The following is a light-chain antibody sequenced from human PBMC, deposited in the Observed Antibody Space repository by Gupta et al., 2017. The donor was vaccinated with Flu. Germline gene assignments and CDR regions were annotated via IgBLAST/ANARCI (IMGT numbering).Light chain of an antibody. Sequence: QSVLTQPTSVSGTPGPRVTIPCSGSSSNIGINFVHWYQQLPGAAPKVLIYRDDKRLSGVPDRFSGAKSGTAAALAISGLRSDDEAHYYCASWEDSLSGFYAFGTGTKVTVL. CDR3: ASWEDSLSGFYA. V-gene: IGLV1-47*01. CDR2: RDD. J-gene: IGLJ1*01. CDR1: SSNIGINF.